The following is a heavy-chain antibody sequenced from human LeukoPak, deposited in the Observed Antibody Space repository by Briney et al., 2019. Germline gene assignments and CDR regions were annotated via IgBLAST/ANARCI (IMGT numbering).Heavy chain of an antibody. CDR2: IYHSGST. CDR1: GGSISSSNW. Sequence: SGTLSLTCAVSGGSISSSNWWSWVRQPPGKGLEWIGEIYHSGSTNYNPSLKSRVTISVDKSKNQFSLKLSSVTAADTAVYYCARAPIAGDYYFDYWGQGTLVTVSS. J-gene: IGHJ4*02. D-gene: IGHD6-13*01. V-gene: IGHV4-4*02. CDR3: ARAPIAGDYYFDY.